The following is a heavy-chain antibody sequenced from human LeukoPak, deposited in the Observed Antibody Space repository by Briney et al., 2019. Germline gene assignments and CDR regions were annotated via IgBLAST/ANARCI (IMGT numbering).Heavy chain of an antibody. CDR1: GFTFTSYE. V-gene: IGHV3-48*03. Sequence: GGSLRLSCAASGFTFTSYEMNWVRQAPGKGLEWVSYITISSSTIYYADSVKGRFTISRDNAKNSLYLQMNSLRAEDTAVYYCARATSFDYWGQGTLVTVSS. J-gene: IGHJ4*02. CDR3: ARATSFDY. CDR2: ITISSSTI.